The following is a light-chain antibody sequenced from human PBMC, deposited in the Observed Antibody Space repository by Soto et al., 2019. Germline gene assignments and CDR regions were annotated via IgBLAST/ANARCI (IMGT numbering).Light chain of an antibody. V-gene: IGKV1-39*01. CDR3: LQHNVYPRT. CDR1: QSISTY. J-gene: IGKJ1*01. CDR2: AAS. Sequence: DIQMTQSPSSLSASVGDRVTITCRTSQSISTYLNWYQQNPGTAPKLLISAASTLQSGVPSRFSGGGFGTDFTLTISSLQPEDFATYYCLQHNVYPRTFGQGTKVEMK.